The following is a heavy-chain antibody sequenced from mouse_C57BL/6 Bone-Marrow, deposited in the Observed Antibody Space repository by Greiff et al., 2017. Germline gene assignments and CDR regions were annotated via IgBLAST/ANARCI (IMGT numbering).Heavy chain of an antibody. CDR3: AREGIYYDYDGEFAY. J-gene: IGHJ3*01. CDR1: GYSITSGYY. D-gene: IGHD2-4*01. CDR2: ISYDGSN. V-gene: IGHV3-6*01. Sequence: EVQLQESGPGLVKPSQSLSLTCSVTGYSITSGYYWNWIRQFPGNKLEWMGYISYDGSNNYNPSLKNRISITRDTSKNQFFLKLNSVTTEDTATYYCAREGIYYDYDGEFAYGGQGTLVTVSA.